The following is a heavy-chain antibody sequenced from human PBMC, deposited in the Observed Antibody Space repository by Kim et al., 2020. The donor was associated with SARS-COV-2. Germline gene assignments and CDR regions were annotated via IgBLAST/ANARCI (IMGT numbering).Heavy chain of an antibody. V-gene: IGHV3-23*01. CDR3: AKDLGGNFDS. CDR2: LSGNGAKT. Sequence: GGSLRLSCAASGFSFASFGMSWVRQAPGKGLEWVSALSGNGAKTYYADSVKGRFTISRDNSQNTLYLQMTSLRAEGTALYYCAKDLGGNFDSWGQGTLVTVSS. D-gene: IGHD6-25*01. CDR1: GFSFASFG. J-gene: IGHJ4*02.